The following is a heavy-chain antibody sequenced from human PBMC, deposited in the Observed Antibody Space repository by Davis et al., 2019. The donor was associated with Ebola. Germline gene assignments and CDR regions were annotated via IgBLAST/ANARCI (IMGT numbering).Heavy chain of an antibody. CDR3: ASGLVRGESYWYFDL. CDR1: GGTFSSYA. CDR2: IIPILGIA. V-gene: IGHV1-69*10. J-gene: IGHJ2*01. D-gene: IGHD6-6*01. Sequence: SVKVSCKASGGTFSSYAISWLRQAPGHGLEWMGGIIPILGIANYAQKFQGRVTITADESTSTAYMELSSLRSEDTAVYYCASGLVRGESYWYFDLWGRGTLVTVSS.